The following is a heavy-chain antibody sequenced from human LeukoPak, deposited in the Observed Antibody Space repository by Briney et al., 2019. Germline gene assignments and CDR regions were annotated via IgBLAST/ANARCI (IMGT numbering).Heavy chain of an antibody. Sequence: WGSLRLSCAASGFTFSGYWMSWVRQAPGKGLEWVANIKQDGSEKYYVDSVKGRFTISRDNAKNSLYLQMNSLRAEDTAVYYCARGMVFGENWGQGTLVTVSS. CDR1: GFTFSGYW. V-gene: IGHV3-7*01. J-gene: IGHJ4*02. CDR3: ARGMVFGEN. D-gene: IGHD3-10*02. CDR2: IKQDGSEK.